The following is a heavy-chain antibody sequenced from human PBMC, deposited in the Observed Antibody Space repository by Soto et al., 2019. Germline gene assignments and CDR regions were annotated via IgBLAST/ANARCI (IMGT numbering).Heavy chain of an antibody. CDR2: ISAINGNT. J-gene: IGHJ6*02. V-gene: IGHV1-18*01. CDR1: GYTFTSYG. D-gene: IGHD3-22*01. CDR3: ARDLGNYDSSGYYINYYYYGMDV. Sequence: GASVKVSCEACGYTFTSYGISWVRQAPGQGLEWMGWISAINGNTNSAQKLQGRVTITTDESTSTAYMELRSLRSEDTAVYYCARDLGNYDSSGYYINYYYYGMDVWGQGTTVTVS.